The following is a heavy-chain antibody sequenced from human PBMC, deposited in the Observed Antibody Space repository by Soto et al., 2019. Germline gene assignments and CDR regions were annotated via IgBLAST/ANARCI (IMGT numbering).Heavy chain of an antibody. J-gene: IGHJ5*02. D-gene: IGHD6-13*01. Sequence: ETLSLTCTVSGGSISSYYWSWIRQPPGKGLEWIGYIYYSGSTNYNPSLKSRVTISVDTSKNQFSLKLSSVTAADTAVYYCARVSSYSSSWYLMPWGQRTLVTVSS. CDR1: GGSISSYY. V-gene: IGHV4-59*01. CDR3: ARVSSYSSSWYLMP. CDR2: IYYSGST.